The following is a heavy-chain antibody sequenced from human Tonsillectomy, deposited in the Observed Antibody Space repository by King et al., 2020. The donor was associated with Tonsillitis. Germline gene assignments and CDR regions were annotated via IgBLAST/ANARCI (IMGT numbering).Heavy chain of an antibody. CDR2: IRSSGRNI. CDR1: GFTFIDYD. J-gene: IGHJ3*02. V-gene: IGHV3-21*01. Sequence: VQLVESGGDLVKPGGSLRLSCATSGFTFIDYDMNWVRQAPGKGLEWVLSIRSSGRNINYDDSVKGRFTISRDNSKKSLHLQMDSLKAEDTAVYYCAKDKGSAYFDTSRGAFDIWGQGTVVTVSS. D-gene: IGHD3-22*01. CDR3: AKDKGSAYFDTSRGAFDI.